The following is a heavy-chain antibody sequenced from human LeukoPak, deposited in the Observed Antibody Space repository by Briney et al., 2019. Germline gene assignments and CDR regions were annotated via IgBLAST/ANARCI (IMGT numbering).Heavy chain of an antibody. Sequence: GGSLRLSCVASGFTFSSYAMHWVRQAPGKGLEWVAVISYDGSNKYYADSVKGRFTISRDNSKNTLYLQMNSLRDEDTAVYYCTREGAEQAFDIWGQGTMVTVSS. D-gene: IGHD1-26*01. V-gene: IGHV3-30-3*01. CDR1: GFTFSSYA. CDR2: ISYDGSNK. J-gene: IGHJ3*02. CDR3: TREGAEQAFDI.